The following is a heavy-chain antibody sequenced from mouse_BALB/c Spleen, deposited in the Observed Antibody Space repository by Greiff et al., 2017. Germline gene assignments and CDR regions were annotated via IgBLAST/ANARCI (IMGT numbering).Heavy chain of an antibody. V-gene: IGHV5-17*02. D-gene: IGHD3-1*01. CDR1: GFTFSSFG. Sequence: EVQLVESGGGLVQPGGSRKLSCAASGFTFSSFGMHWVRQAPEKGLAWVAYISSGSSTIYYADTVKGRFTISRDNPKNTLFLQMTSLRSEDTAMYYCARWATGAMDYWGQGTSVTVSS. J-gene: IGHJ4*01. CDR3: ARWATGAMDY. CDR2: ISSGSSTI.